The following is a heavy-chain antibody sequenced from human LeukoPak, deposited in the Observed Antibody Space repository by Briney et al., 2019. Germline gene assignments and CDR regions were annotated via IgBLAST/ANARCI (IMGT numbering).Heavy chain of an antibody. CDR2: ISYDGSNK. D-gene: IGHD1-7*01. CDR3: ARGEAAPTTTFDI. Sequence: GGSLRLSCAASGFTFSSYAMHWVRQAPGKGLEWVAVISYDGSNKYYADSVKGRFTISRDNSKNTLYLQMNSLRAEDTAVYYCARGEAAPTTTFDIWGQGTMVTVSS. V-gene: IGHV3-30*04. J-gene: IGHJ3*02. CDR1: GFTFSSYA.